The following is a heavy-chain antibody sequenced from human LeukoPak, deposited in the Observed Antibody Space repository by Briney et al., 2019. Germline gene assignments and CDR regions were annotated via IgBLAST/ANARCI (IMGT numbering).Heavy chain of an antibody. V-gene: IGHV3-23*01. D-gene: IGHD3-22*01. CDR1: GFTFSSYA. Sequence: QTGGSLRLSCAASGFTFSSYAMSWVRQAPGKGMEWDSAISGSGGSTYHADSVKGRFTISRDNSKNTLYLQMNSLRAEDTAVYYCAKRPSYYDSSGYSLWGQGTLVTVSS. CDR2: ISGSGGST. CDR3: AKRPSYYDSSGYSL. J-gene: IGHJ4*02.